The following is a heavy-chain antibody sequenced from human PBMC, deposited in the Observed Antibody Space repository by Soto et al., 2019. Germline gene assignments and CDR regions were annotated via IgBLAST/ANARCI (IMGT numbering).Heavy chain of an antibody. CDR2: IYYSGST. V-gene: IGHV4-59*01. Sequence: SEPLYLTCTVAGRSISSYYWSWIRQPPGKGLEWIGYIYYSGSTNYNPSLKSRVTISVDTSKNQFSLKLSSVTAADTAVYYCARSPYGDLGFDYWGQGTLVTVSS. D-gene: IGHD4-17*01. CDR1: GRSISSYY. CDR3: ARSPYGDLGFDY. J-gene: IGHJ4*02.